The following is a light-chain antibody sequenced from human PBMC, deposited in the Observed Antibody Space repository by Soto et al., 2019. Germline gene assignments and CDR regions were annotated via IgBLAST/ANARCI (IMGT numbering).Light chain of an antibody. J-gene: IGLJ2*01. V-gene: IGLV1-51*01. CDR3: ATWESSLRAGV. Sequence: QSVLTKPPAVSAAPGQKVTLSCSGGSSNIGNNSGSWYQQLPGTAPKLLIYATNKRPSGIPDRFSGSKSGTSATLGITGLQTCDEAHYYCATWESSLRAGVVVGGTKVTVL. CDR1: SSNIGNNS. CDR2: ATN.